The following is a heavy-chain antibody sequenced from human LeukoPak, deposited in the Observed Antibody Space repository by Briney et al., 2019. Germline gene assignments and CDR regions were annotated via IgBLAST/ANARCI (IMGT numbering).Heavy chain of an antibody. CDR2: IYYSGST. CDR1: GGSVSSGSNY. J-gene: IGHJ4*02. D-gene: IGHD2-2*01. CDR3: ARVYCSSTTCYGFDY. V-gene: IGHV4-61*01. Sequence: SETLSLTCTVSGGSVSSGSNYWSWIRQPPGKRLEWIGYIYYSGSTNYNPSLKSRVTISVDTSKNQFSLKLSSVTAADTAVYYCARVYCSSTTCYGFDYWGQGTLVTVSS.